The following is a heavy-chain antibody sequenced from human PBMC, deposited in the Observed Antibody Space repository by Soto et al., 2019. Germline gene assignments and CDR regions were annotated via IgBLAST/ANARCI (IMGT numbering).Heavy chain of an antibody. CDR2: ISWNSGSI. CDR3: AKDSGDYGDYVQGVYYYYYYMDV. Sequence: GGSLRLSCAASGFTFDDYAMHWVRQAPGKGLEWVSGISWNSGSIGYADSVKGRFTISRDNAKNSLYLQMNSLRAEDTALYYCAKDSGDYGDYVQGVYYYYYYMDVWGKGTTVTVSS. CDR1: GFTFDDYA. V-gene: IGHV3-9*01. D-gene: IGHD4-17*01. J-gene: IGHJ6*03.